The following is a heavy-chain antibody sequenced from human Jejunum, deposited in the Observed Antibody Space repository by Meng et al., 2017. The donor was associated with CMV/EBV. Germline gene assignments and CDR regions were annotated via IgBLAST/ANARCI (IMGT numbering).Heavy chain of an antibody. D-gene: IGHD3-22*01. CDR2: MTQDGGGN. Sequence: FTFMGYGRAGVRHAPGEGMAWGANMTQDGGGNSFLASVAGRFSTSRDNPKNSLYLQMNSLRVEDTPVFYCAREGGGGVELLHAFDIWGQGTMVTVSS. J-gene: IGHJ3*02. CDR3: AREGGGGVELLHAFDI. V-gene: IGHV3-7*01. CDR1: FTFMGYG.